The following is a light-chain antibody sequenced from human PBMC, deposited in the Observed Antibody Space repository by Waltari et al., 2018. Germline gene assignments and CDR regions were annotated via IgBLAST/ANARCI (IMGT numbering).Light chain of an antibody. V-gene: IGLV2-23*01. CDR2: EGS. Sequence: QSALTQPASVSGSPGQSITLSCTGTSSDVGSFTFVSWYQQHPGKAPKLMIYEGSKRPSGVSNRFSGSKSGNTASLTISGLQAEDEADYYCCSYAGSSTLVFGGGTKLTVL. CDR3: CSYAGSSTLV. CDR1: SSDVGSFTF. J-gene: IGLJ2*01.